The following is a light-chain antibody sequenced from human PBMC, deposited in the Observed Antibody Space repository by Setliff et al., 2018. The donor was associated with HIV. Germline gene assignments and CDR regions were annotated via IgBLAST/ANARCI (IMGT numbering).Light chain of an antibody. J-gene: IGLJ1*01. CDR2: DVS. CDR3: CSYAGTYTYI. Sequence: QSALTQPPSASGSPGQSVTLSCTGSSSDVGAYNYVSWYQQYPGKAPKLIIYDVSKRPSGVPDRFSGSKSGDTASLTISGLQSEDEADYYCCSYAGTYTYIFGSGTKVTV. V-gene: IGLV2-11*01. CDR1: SSDVGAYNY.